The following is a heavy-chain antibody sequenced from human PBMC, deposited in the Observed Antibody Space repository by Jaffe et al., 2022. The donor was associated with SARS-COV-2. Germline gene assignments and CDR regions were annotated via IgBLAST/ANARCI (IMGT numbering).Heavy chain of an antibody. V-gene: IGHV3-48*02. CDR2: ITSSGSTV. CDR3: VAQRGTYSWFDP. J-gene: IGHJ5*02. CDR1: GFTFSTYD. Sequence: EVQLVDSGGGLVQPGGSLRLSCAASGFTFSTYDMNWVRQAPGKGLEWVSCITSSGSTVYYADSVKGRFTISRDNAKNSLYLQMNSLRDGDTAVYYCVAQRGTYSWFDPWGQGTLVTVSS. D-gene: IGHD1-1*01.